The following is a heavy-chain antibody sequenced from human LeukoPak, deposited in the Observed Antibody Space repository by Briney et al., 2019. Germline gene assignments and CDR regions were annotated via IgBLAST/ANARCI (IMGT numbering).Heavy chain of an antibody. Sequence: SETLSLTCTVSGASISSYYWSWIRQPPGKGLEWIGYMYYGGSTNYNPSLKSRVTISVDTSKNQFSLKLSSVTAVDTAVYYCARQQLSQLYYFDNWGQGTLVTVSS. D-gene: IGHD6-13*01. J-gene: IGHJ4*02. CDR3: ARQQLSQLYYFDN. CDR1: GASISSYY. V-gene: IGHV4-59*01. CDR2: MYYGGST.